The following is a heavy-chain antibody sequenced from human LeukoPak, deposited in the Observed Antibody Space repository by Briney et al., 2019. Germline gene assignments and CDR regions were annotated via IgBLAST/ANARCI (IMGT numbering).Heavy chain of an antibody. V-gene: IGHV1-18*01. CDR1: GYTFTYYG. CDR2: ISGYSGNG. Sequence: ASVKVSCKASGYTFTYYGLSWVRQAPGQGLEWMGWISGYSGNGTYTQKLQGRVIMTTDTSTTTAYMDLRSLRSDDTAVYYCARDAGYCSSETCYDDAFDIWGQGTMVTVPS. CDR3: ARDAGYCSSETCYDDAFDI. D-gene: IGHD2-2*01. J-gene: IGHJ3*02.